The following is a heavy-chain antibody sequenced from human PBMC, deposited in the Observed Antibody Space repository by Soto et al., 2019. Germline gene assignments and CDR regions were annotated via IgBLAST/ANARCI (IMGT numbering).Heavy chain of an antibody. Sequence: ASVKVSCKVSGDSLTDLSIHWVRQAPGKGLEYMGGFDPEDGEAMYAQNFQGRVTMTEDTSTDTSYMELTSLRAEDTAVYYCARSRDYDYFDYWGQGTLVTVSS. CDR3: ARSRDYDYFDY. V-gene: IGHV1-24*01. CDR2: FDPEDGEA. J-gene: IGHJ4*02. CDR1: GDSLTDLS. D-gene: IGHD4-17*01.